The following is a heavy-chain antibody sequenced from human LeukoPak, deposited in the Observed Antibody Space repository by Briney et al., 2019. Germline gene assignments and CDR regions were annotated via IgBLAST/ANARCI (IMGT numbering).Heavy chain of an antibody. J-gene: IGHJ4*02. D-gene: IGHD3-22*01. CDR1: GYTFTSYD. CDR3: ARGGYDSSGYYLSQFDY. Sequence: GASVKVSCRASGYTFTSYDINWVRQATGQGLEWMGWMNPNSGNTGYAQKFQGRVTMTRNTSISTAYMELSSLRSEDTAVYYCARGGYDSSGYYLSQFDYWGQGTLVTVSS. V-gene: IGHV1-8*01. CDR2: MNPNSGNT.